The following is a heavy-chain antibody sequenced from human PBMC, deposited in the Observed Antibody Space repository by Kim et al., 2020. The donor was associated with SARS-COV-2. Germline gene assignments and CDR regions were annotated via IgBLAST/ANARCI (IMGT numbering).Heavy chain of an antibody. CDR3: ARDTIIGNGGSYPSYYYGMDV. CDR2: ISSSSSYI. V-gene: IGHV3-21*01. D-gene: IGHD1-26*01. Sequence: GGSLRLSCAASGFTFSSYSMNWVRQAPGKGLEWVSSISSSSSYIYYADSVKGRFTISRDNAKNSLYLQMNSLRAEDTAVYYCARDTIIGNGGSYPSYYYGMDVWGLGTTVTVSS. J-gene: IGHJ6*02. CDR1: GFTFSSYS.